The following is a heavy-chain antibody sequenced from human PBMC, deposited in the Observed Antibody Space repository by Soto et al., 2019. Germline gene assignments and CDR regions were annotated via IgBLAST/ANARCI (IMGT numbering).Heavy chain of an antibody. Sequence: PSETLSLTCAVYGGSFSGYYWSWIRQPPGKGLEWIGEINHSGSTNYNPSLKSRVTISVDTSKNQFSLKLSSVTAADTAVYYCARQGVYPGMDVWGQGTTVNVSS. CDR2: INHSGST. V-gene: IGHV4-34*01. CDR3: ARQGVYPGMDV. J-gene: IGHJ6*02. CDR1: GGSFSGYY. D-gene: IGHD3-10*01.